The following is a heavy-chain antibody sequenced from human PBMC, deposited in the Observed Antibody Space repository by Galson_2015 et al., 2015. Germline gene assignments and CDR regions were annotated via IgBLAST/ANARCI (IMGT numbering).Heavy chain of an antibody. CDR3: AKSHQGSGRREGY. Sequence: SLRLSYAASGFTFSSYAMSWVRQAPGKGLEWVSAISGSGGSTYYADSVKGRFTISRDNSKNTLYLQMNSLRAEDTAVYYCAKSHQGSGRREGYWGQGTLVTVSS. CDR1: GFTFSSYA. D-gene: IGHD6-19*01. CDR2: ISGSGGST. V-gene: IGHV3-23*01. J-gene: IGHJ4*02.